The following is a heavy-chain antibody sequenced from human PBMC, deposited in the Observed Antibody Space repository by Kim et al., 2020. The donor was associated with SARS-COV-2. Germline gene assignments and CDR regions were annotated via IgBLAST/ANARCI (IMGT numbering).Heavy chain of an antibody. Sequence: DSGKGRFTITRDNAKNSLYLQMNSLRAEDTAVYYCARVLRKQWLVPDLDYWGQGTLVTVSS. V-gene: IGHV3-7*03. CDR3: ARVLRKQWLVPDLDY. D-gene: IGHD6-19*01. J-gene: IGHJ4*02.